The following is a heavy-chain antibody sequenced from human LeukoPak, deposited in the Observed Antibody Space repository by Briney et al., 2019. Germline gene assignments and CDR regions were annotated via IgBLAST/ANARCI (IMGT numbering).Heavy chain of an antibody. CDR2: ISGSGGST. V-gene: IGHV3-23*01. J-gene: IGHJ3*02. CDR3: AKPRSGSYFLVWLPDI. CDR1: GSTFSSYA. D-gene: IGHD1-26*01. Sequence: GGSLRLSCAASGSTFSSYAMSWVRQAPGKGLEWVSAISGSGGSTYYADSVKGRFTISRDNSKNTLYLQMNSLRAEDTAVYYCAKPRSGSYFLVWLPDIWDRGTMVTVSS.